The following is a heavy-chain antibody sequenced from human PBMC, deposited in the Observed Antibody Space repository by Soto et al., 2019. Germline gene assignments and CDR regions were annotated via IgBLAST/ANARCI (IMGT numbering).Heavy chain of an antibody. Sequence: PSETLSLTCTVSGGSISSYYWSWIRQPPGKGLEWIGYIYYSGSTNYNPSLKSRVTISVDTSKNQFSLKLSSVTAADTAVYYCARRWGGTFDYWGQGTVVTVPS. J-gene: IGHJ4*02. CDR2: IYYSGST. V-gene: IGHV4-59*01. CDR1: GGSISSYY. D-gene: IGHD2-21*01. CDR3: ARRWGGTFDY.